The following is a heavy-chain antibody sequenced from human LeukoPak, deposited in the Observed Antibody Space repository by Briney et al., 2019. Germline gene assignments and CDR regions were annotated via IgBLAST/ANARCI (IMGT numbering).Heavy chain of an antibody. CDR1: GGSISSYY. V-gene: IGHV4-59*01. CDR2: IYYSGST. J-gene: IGHJ4*02. Sequence: SETLPLTCTVSGGSISSYYWSWIRQPPGKGLEWIGYIYYSGSTNYNPSLKSRVTISVDTSKNQFSLKLSSVTAADTAVYYCARMEKVGAIRGYFDYWGQGTLVTVSS. D-gene: IGHD1-26*01. CDR3: ARMEKVGAIRGYFDY.